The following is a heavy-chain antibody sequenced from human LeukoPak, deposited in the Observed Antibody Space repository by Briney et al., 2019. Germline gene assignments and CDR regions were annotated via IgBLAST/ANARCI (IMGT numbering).Heavy chain of an antibody. Sequence: GESLKISCKVSGYSFNTYWIGWVRQMPGEGLEWMGIIYPGDSDLRYSPSFQGQVTISADKSITTAYLQWSSLKTSDTAMYYCARQGTGYASDYWGQGTLVTVSS. V-gene: IGHV5-51*01. J-gene: IGHJ4*02. CDR1: GYSFNTYW. D-gene: IGHD2-8*02. CDR2: IYPGDSDL. CDR3: ARQGTGYASDY.